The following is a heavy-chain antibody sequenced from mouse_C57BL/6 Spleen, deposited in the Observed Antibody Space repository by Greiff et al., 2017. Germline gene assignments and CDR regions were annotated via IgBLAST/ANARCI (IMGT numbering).Heavy chain of an antibody. J-gene: IGHJ2*01. Sequence: QVQLKESGAELVKPGASVKISCKASGYAFRSSWMNWVKQRPGKGLEWIGQISPGDGDTNYNGKFKGKATLTADKSSSTAYMQLSSLTSEDSAVYFCARWGTTVVADYWGQGTTLTVSS. CDR2: ISPGDGDT. D-gene: IGHD1-1*01. CDR3: ARWGTTVVADY. CDR1: GYAFRSSW. V-gene: IGHV1-80*01.